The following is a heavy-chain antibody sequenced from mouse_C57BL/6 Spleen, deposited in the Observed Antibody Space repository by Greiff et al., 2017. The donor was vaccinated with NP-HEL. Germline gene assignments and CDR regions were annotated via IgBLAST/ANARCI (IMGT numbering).Heavy chain of an antibody. J-gene: IGHJ3*01. CDR3: TRYGYGSSPAWFAY. Sequence: QVQLQQSGAELVRTGASVTLSCKASGYTFTDYEMHWVKQTPVHGLEWIGAIDPETGGTAYNQKFKGKAILTADKSSSTAYMELRSLTSEDSAVYYCTRYGYGSSPAWFAYWGQGTLVTVSA. D-gene: IGHD1-1*01. CDR1: GYTFTDYE. V-gene: IGHV1-15*01. CDR2: IDPETGGT.